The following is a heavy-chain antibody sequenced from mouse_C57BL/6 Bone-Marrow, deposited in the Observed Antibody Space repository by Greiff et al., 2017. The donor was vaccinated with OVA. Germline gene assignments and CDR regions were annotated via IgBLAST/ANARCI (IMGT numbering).Heavy chain of an antibody. J-gene: IGHJ2*01. Sequence: EVQLQQSGPELVKPGASVKISCKASGYTFTDYYMNWVKQSPGKSLEWIGDINPNNGGTSYNQKFKGKATLTVDKSSSTAYMELRSLTSEDSAVYYCAAYYSNCFDYWGQGTTLTVSS. V-gene: IGHV1-26*01. CDR2: INPNNGGT. CDR3: AAYYSNCFDY. CDR1: GYTFTDYY. D-gene: IGHD2-5*01.